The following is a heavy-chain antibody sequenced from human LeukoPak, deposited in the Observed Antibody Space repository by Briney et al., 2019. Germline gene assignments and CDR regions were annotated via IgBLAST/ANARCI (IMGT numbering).Heavy chain of an antibody. V-gene: IGHV1-69*05. D-gene: IGHD1-26*01. CDR1: GGTFSSYA. J-gene: IGHJ4*02. CDR2: IIPIFGTA. CDR3: ARMDLGATAFDY. Sequence: AASVKVSCKASGGTFSSYAISWVRQAPGQGLEWMGGIIPIFGTANYAQKFQGRVTITTDESTSTAYMELSSLRSEDTAVYYCARMDLGATAFDYWGQGTLATVSS.